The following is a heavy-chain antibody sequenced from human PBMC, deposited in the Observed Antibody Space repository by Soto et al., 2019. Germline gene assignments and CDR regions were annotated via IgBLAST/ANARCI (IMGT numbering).Heavy chain of an antibody. V-gene: IGHV3-7*01. CDR3: AREVLGYCSSTSCYFHYYMDV. Sequence: PGGSLRLSCAASGFTFSSYWMSWVRQAPGKGLEWVANIKQDGSEKYYVDSVKGRFTISRDNAKNSLYLQMNSLRAEDTAVYYCAREVLGYCSSTSCYFHYYMDVWGKGTTVTVSS. CDR1: GFTFSSYW. CDR2: IKQDGSEK. J-gene: IGHJ6*03. D-gene: IGHD2-2*01.